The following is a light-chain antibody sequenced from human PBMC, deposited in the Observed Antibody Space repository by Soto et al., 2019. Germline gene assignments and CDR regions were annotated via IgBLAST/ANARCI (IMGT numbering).Light chain of an antibody. CDR1: QSVSSI. CDR3: QQYNNRPFT. CDR2: GAS. V-gene: IGKV3-15*01. J-gene: IGKJ3*01. Sequence: EIVMTQSPATLSVSPGERATLSCRASQSVSSILAWYQQKPGQAPRLLIYGASTRATGIPARFSGSGSGTEFTLTISSLQSEDFAVYYCQQYNNRPFTFGPGTNVDFK.